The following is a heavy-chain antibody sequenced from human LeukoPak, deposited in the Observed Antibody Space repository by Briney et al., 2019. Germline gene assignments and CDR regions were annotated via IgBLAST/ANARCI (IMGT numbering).Heavy chain of an antibody. CDR2: MNPNSGNT. Sequence: GASVKVSCKASGYTFTSYDINWVRQATGQGLEWMGWMNPNSGNTGYAQKFQGRVTMTRNTSISTAYMELSSLRSEDTAVYYCARGLGDYYDTPYYFDYWGRGTLVTVSS. D-gene: IGHD3-22*01. J-gene: IGHJ4*02. V-gene: IGHV1-8*01. CDR1: GYTFTSYD. CDR3: ARGLGDYYDTPYYFDY.